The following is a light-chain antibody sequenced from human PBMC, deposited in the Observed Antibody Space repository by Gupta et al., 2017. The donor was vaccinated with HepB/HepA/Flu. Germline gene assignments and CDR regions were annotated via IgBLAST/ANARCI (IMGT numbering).Light chain of an antibody. V-gene: IGLV2-8*01. J-gene: IGLJ2*01. CDR2: EVT. CDR3: CSYAGSNLI. Sequence: QSALTQPPSASGSPGQSVTISCTGTSSDVGAYNYVSWYQQHPGKAPKLMIYEVTKRPSGVPDRVSGSKSGNMASLTVSGLQAEDEADYYCCSYAGSNLIFGGGTKLTVL. CDR1: SSDVGAYNY.